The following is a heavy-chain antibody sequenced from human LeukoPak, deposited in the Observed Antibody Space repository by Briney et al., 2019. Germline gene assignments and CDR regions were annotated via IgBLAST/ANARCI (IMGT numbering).Heavy chain of an antibody. J-gene: IGHJ6*03. V-gene: IGHV4-4*09. CDR3: ARSGYDGYYFYMDV. CDR1: GGSISSYY. D-gene: IGHD3-3*01. CDR2: IHTTAGT. Sequence: SETLSLTCTVSGGSISSYYWSWIRQPPGKALEWIGYIHTTAGTNYNPSLKSRVTMSVDTSKSQFSLRLSSVTAADTALYYCARSGYDGYYFYMDVWGKGTTVTVSS.